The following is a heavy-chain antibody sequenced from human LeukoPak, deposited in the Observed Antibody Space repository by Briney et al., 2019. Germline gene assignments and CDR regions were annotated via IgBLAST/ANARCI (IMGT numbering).Heavy chain of an antibody. Sequence: SETLSLTCAVYGGSFSGYYWSWIRQPPGKGLEWIGEINHSGSTNYNPSLKSRVTMSVDTSKNQFSLKLSSVTAADTAVYYCARAAEDDSSGNFDYWGQGTLVTVSS. CDR1: GGSFSGYY. V-gene: IGHV4-34*01. CDR2: INHSGST. J-gene: IGHJ4*02. CDR3: ARAAEDDSSGNFDY. D-gene: IGHD3-22*01.